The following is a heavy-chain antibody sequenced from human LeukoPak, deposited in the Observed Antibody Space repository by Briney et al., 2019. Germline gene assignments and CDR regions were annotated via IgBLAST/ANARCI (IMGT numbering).Heavy chain of an antibody. CDR3: ARYGGSGWVIDN. D-gene: IGHD6-19*01. CDR2: IYYTGAT. J-gene: IGHJ4*02. CDR1: GGSISSYY. V-gene: IGHV4-59*08. Sequence: SETLSLTCTVSGGSISSYYWTWIRQPPGKGLEWIGYIYYTGATSYNPSLKSRVTISVDTSKKQFSLKLTSVTAADTAVYYCARYGGSGWVIDNWGQGALVTVSS.